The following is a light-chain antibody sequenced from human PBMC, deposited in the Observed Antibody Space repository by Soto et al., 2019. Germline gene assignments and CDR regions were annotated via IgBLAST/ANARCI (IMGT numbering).Light chain of an antibody. J-gene: IGKJ1*01. CDR3: QQYASFSWT. CDR1: QSLNNW. CDR2: KAS. V-gene: IGKV1-5*03. Sequence: DIQVTQSPHTLSASVGDTVTITCRASQSLNNWLAWYQQKAGKAPKLLIYKASYLESGVPSRFSGSGSGTEFTLTISSLQPEDFATYYCQQYASFSWTFGQGTKVDIK.